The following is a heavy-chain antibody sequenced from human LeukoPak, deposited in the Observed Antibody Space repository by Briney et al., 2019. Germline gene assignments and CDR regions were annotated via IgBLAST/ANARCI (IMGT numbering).Heavy chain of an antibody. D-gene: IGHD6-13*01. CDR2: IYYSGST. V-gene: IGHV4-39*01. J-gene: IGHJ4*02. CDR3: ASHLKYPGIAAAGNIDY. Sequence: SETLSLTCTVSGGSISSRSYYRGWIRQPPGKGLEWIGSIYYSGSTYYNPSLKSRVTISVDTSKNQFSLKLSSVTAADTAVYYCASHLKYPGIAAAGNIDYWGQGTLVTVSS. CDR1: GGSISSRSYY.